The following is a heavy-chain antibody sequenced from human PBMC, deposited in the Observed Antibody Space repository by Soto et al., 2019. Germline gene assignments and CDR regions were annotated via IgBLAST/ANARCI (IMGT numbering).Heavy chain of an antibody. D-gene: IGHD3-22*01. CDR3: ARAYHYDSSGYSGLGY. J-gene: IGHJ4*02. V-gene: IGHV1-2*02. CDR1: GYTFSDYY. Sequence: ASVKVSCKASGYTFSDYYIHWVRQAPGQGLEWMGWINPNTGGTKYAQKFQGRVTMTRDTSISTAYMELSRLTSDDTAVYNCARAYHYDSSGYSGLGYWGQGTLVTVSS. CDR2: INPNTGGT.